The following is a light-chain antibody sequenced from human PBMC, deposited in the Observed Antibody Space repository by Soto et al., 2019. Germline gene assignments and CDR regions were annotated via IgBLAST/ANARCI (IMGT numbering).Light chain of an antibody. V-gene: IGKV3-11*01. CDR3: QQRSNWLIT. J-gene: IGKJ5*01. CDR1: QSFNRIY. Sequence: EIVFTRSSGDLSLSPGEVATLACRVSQSFNRIYFAWYQQKPGQAPRFLIYDASDRATGIPARFSGSGSGTDFTLTISSLEPEDFAVYYCQQRSNWLITFGQGTRLEIK. CDR2: DAS.